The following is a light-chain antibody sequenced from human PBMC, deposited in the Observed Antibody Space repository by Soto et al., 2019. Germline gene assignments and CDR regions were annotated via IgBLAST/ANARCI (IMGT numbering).Light chain of an antibody. CDR2: EGS. J-gene: IGLJ1*01. Sequence: QSALTHPASVSGSPGQSITISCTGTSSDVGSYNLVSWYQQHPGKAPKLMIYEGSKRPSGVSNRFSGSKSGNKASLTISGLQAEDEADSYCCSYAGSSTHYVFGTGTKLTVL. CDR1: SSDVGSYNL. CDR3: CSYAGSSTHYV. V-gene: IGLV2-23*01.